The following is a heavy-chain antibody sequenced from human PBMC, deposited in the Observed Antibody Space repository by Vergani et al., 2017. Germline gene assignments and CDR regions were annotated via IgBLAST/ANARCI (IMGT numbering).Heavy chain of an antibody. CDR1: GGSFSGYY. J-gene: IGHJ6*02. D-gene: IGHD3-22*01. V-gene: IGHV4-59*10. CDR3: ARAGYYDSSGYSNNYYYYGMDV. CDR2: IYTSGST. Sequence: QVQLQQWGAGLLKPSETLSLTCAVYGGSFSGYYWSWISQPPGKGLEWIGRIYTSGSTNYNPSLKSRVTMSVDTSKNQFSLKLSSVTAADTAVYYCARAGYYDSSGYSNNYYYYGMDVWGQGTTVTVSS.